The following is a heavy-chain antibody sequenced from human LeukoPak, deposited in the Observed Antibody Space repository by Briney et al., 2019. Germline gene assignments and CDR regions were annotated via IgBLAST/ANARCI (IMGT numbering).Heavy chain of an antibody. CDR3: PTWNDKGY. V-gene: IGHV3-74*01. D-gene: IGHD1-1*01. J-gene: IGHJ4*02. Sequence: GGSLSLSCAVSGFTFSSYWMHWVRQAPGKGLAWVSRINTDGSTTNYADSVKGRFTISGDNAKNTLYMQMNSLRAEDTAMYYCPTWNDKGYWGQGTLVTVSS. CDR2: INTDGSTT. CDR1: GFTFSSYW.